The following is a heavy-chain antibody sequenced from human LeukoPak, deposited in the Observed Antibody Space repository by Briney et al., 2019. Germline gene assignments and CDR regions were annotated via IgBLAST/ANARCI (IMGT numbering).Heavy chain of an antibody. Sequence: ASVKVSCKASGYTFTGYYMHWVRQAPGQGLEWMGWINPNSGGTNYAQKFQGRVTMTRDTSISTAYMELSRLRSDDTAVYYCARRGSYPKNDAFDIWGQGAMVTVSS. CDR2: INPNSGGT. CDR3: ARRGSYPKNDAFDI. D-gene: IGHD1-26*01. CDR1: GYTFTGYY. V-gene: IGHV1-2*02. J-gene: IGHJ3*02.